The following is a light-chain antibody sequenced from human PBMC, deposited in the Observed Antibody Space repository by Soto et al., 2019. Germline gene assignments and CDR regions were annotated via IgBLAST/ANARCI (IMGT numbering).Light chain of an antibody. CDR1: SSNIATNS. J-gene: IGLJ2*01. Sequence: QSALTQPPSVSGTPGQRVTISCSGSSSNIATNSVNWYQQLPATAPRLLIYDNTNRPSGVPARFSGSKSGTSASLAISGLQAEDEADYYCQSFDKYLSAVVFGGGTKLTVL. V-gene: IGLV1-40*01. CDR2: DNT. CDR3: QSFDKYLSAVV.